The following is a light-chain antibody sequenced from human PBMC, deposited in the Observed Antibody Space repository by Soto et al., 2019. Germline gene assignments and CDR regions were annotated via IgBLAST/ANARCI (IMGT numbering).Light chain of an antibody. J-gene: IGKJ5*01. CDR1: QSVSSS. CDR2: LAS. V-gene: IGKV3D-15*01. CDR3: QQYNNWPIT. Sequence: EIVMTQSPASLSVSPGERATLSCRASQSVSSSLAWYQQKPGQAPRLLMFLASTRATGTPARFSGSGSGTEFILTISSLQSEDFAVYYCQQYNNWPITFGQGTRLEIK.